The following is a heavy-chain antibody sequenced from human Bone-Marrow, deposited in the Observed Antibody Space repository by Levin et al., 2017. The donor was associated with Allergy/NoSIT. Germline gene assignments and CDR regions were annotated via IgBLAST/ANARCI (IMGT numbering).Heavy chain of an antibody. Sequence: GESLKISCAASGFIFHNNWMDWVRQAPGKGLEWVANIKPDGSEQYYVDSVKGRFTISRDNAKNSLSLQMNNLRAEDTAVYYCVRNLGWFHLDSWGQGTLVTVSS. CDR2: IKPDGSEQ. CDR3: VRNLGWFHLDS. V-gene: IGHV3-7*01. D-gene: IGHD3-9*01. J-gene: IGHJ4*02. CDR1: GFIFHNNW.